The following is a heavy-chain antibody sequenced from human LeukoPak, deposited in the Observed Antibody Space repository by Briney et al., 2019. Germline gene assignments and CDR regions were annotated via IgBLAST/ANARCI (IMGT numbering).Heavy chain of an antibody. CDR2: INHSGTT. CDR1: GGSFSGYY. D-gene: IGHD4-17*01. Sequence: SETLSLTCAVYGGSFSGYYWSWIRQPPGKGLEWIGEINHSGTTNYNPSLKSRVTISVDRSKNQFSLKLSSVTAADTAVYYCARVNGDYYYYYYMDVWGKGTTVTVSS. CDR3: ARVNGDYYYYYYMDV. J-gene: IGHJ6*03. V-gene: IGHV4-34*01.